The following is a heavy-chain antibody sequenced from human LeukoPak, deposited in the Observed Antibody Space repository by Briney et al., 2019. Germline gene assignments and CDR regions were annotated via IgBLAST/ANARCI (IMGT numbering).Heavy chain of an antibody. CDR2: ISGDGGST. CDR1: GFTFDDYA. J-gene: IGHJ3*02. CDR3: AKEIDTLGTNAFDI. Sequence: TGGSLRLSCAASGFTFDDYAMHWVRQAPGKGLERVSLISGDGGSTYYADSVRGRFTISRDNSKNSLYLQMDSLRTEDTAFYYCAKEIDTLGTNAFDIWGQGTMVTVSS. D-gene: IGHD2-15*01. V-gene: IGHV3-43*02.